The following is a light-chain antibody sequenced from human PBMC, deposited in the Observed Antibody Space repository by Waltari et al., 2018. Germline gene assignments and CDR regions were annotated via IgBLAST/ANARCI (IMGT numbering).Light chain of an antibody. CDR3: QQYNNWPFT. CDR2: GAS. CDR1: QSVSSN. J-gene: IGKJ3*01. Sequence: EIVMTQSPATLSVSPGERATLSCRASQSVSSNLAWYQQKPGQAPRRRICGASTRATGIPARFSGSGSGTEFTLTISSLQSEDFAVYYCQQYNNWPFTFGPGTKVDIK. V-gene: IGKV3-15*01.